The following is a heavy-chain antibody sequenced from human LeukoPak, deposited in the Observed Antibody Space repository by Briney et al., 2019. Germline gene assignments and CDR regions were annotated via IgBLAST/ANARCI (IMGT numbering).Heavy chain of an antibody. J-gene: IGHJ5*02. CDR1: GYTLTELS. Sequence: GASVKVSCKVSGYTLTELSMHWVRQAPGKGLELMGGFDPEDGETIYAQKFQGRVTMTEDTSTDTAYMELSSLRSEDTAVYYCATGYYDSSGYSYQFDPWGQGTLVTVSS. V-gene: IGHV1-24*01. D-gene: IGHD3-22*01. CDR3: ATGYYDSSGYSYQFDP. CDR2: FDPEDGET.